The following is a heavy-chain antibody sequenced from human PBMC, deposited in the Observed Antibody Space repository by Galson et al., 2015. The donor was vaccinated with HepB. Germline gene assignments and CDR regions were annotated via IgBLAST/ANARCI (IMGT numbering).Heavy chain of an antibody. CDR1: GFTFSSDA. J-gene: IGHJ5*02. D-gene: IGHD3-22*01. CDR2: ISSST. CDR3: AGSGFYTNSFDP. Sequence: ALRLSCAAWGFTFSSDAMSWGRQAPGKGLEWVSHISSSTYYADSVKGRFTIYRDNSKNTVYLQMNSLRAEDTAVYHCAGSGFYTNSFDPWGQGTLVIVSS. V-gene: IGHV3-23*01.